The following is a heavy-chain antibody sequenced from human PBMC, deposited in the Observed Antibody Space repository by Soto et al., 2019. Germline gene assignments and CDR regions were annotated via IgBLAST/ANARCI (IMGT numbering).Heavy chain of an antibody. J-gene: IGHJ3*02. CDR3: AKGRYCSSITCRDAFDM. Sequence: PGGSLRLSCAASGFTFSNYVMSWVRQTPGKGLEWVSLISNNGGNTYYADSVKGRFTISRDNSKNTLYLQMISLRAEDTAVYYCAKGRYCSSITCRDAFDMWGQGTMVTVSS. CDR2: ISNNGGNT. V-gene: IGHV3-23*01. D-gene: IGHD2-2*01. CDR1: GFTFSNYV.